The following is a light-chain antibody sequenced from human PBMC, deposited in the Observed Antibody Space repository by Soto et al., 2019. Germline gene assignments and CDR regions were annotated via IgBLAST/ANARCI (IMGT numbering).Light chain of an antibody. CDR3: QQYVILPFT. J-gene: IGKJ3*01. CDR1: QSVSNN. CDR2: GAS. Sequence: EIVMTQSPATLSVSPGEKATLSFRASQSVSNNLAWFQQKPGQVPRLLIYGASSRATGIPDRFSGSGSGTDFTLTVSRLEPEDFALYYCQQYVILPFTFGPGTKVDIK. V-gene: IGKV3-20*01.